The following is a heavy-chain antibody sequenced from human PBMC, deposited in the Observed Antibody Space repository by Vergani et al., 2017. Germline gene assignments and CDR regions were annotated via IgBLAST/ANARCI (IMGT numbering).Heavy chain of an antibody. CDR2: IYYSGST. D-gene: IGHD6-6*01. Sequence: QLQLQESGPGLVKPSETLSLTCTVSGGSISSSSYYWGWIRQPPGKGLEWIGSIYYSGSTNYNPSLKSRVTISVDTSKNQFSLKLSSVTAADTAMYYCARAVAARPGDWVIAETGDAFDIWGQGTMVTVSS. CDR1: GGSISSSSYY. J-gene: IGHJ3*02. CDR3: ARAVAARPGDWVIAETGDAFDI. V-gene: IGHV4-39*07.